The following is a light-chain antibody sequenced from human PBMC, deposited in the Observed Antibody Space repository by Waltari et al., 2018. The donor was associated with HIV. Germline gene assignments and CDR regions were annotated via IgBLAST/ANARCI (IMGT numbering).Light chain of an antibody. J-gene: IGKJ1*01. CDR1: QSVSSSY. CDR3: QQYDTSPWT. CDR2: DSS. V-gene: IGKV3-20*01. Sequence: EIVFTQSPGTLSLSPGEGATLSCRASQSVSSSYLAWYQQKPGQSPSLLIYDSSSRATGIPDRFSGSGSGTDFSLTISRLEPEDFAVYYCQQYDTSPWTFGQGTKVEIK.